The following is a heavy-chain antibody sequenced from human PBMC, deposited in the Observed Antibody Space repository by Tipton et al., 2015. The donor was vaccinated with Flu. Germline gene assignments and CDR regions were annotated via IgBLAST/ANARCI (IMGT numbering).Heavy chain of an antibody. D-gene: IGHD6-13*01. V-gene: IGHV4-59*08. CDR3: ARGIAAAYQNDY. CDR2: IYYSGST. Sequence: TLSLTCTVSGGSISSYYWSWIRQPPGKGLEWIGYIYYSGSTNYNPSLKSRVTISVDTSKNQFSLKLSSVTAADTAVYYCARGIAAAYQNDYWGQGTLVTVSS. J-gene: IGHJ4*02. CDR1: GGSISSYY.